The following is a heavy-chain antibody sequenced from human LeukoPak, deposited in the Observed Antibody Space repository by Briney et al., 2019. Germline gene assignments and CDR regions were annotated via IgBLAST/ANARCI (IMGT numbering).Heavy chain of an antibody. CDR3: ARVLVPAAYYGMDV. Sequence: PGGSLRLSWAASGFTFSSYSMNWVRQAPGKGLEWVSSISSSSSYIYYADSVKGRFTISRDNAKNSLYLQMNSLRAEDTAVYYCARVLVPAAYYGMDVWGKGTTVTASS. V-gene: IGHV3-21*01. J-gene: IGHJ6*04. CDR1: GFTFSSYS. CDR2: ISSSSSYI. D-gene: IGHD2-2*01.